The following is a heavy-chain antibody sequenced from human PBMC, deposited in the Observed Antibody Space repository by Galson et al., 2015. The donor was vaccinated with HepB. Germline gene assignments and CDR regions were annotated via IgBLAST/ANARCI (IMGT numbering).Heavy chain of an antibody. V-gene: IGHV3-30*02. CDR3: AKLSIEWRRFANNDY. J-gene: IGHJ4*02. CDR1: GLSLSNYD. CDR2: MRFDGSYK. Sequence: SLRLSCAASGLSLSNYDMHWVRQAPGKKLEWVAFMRFDGSYKFYAESVKGRFTVSRDNSKNTLFLQMNSLRPEATAVYYCAKLSIEWRRFANNDYWGQGTLVAVSS. D-gene: IGHD5-12*01.